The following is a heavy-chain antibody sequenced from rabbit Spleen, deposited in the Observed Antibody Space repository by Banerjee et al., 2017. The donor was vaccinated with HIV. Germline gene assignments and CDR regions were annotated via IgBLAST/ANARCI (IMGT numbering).Heavy chain of an antibody. CDR2: IDVVKSGNT. Sequence: QEQLVESGGGLVQPEGSLTLTCKASGVDFSSRYWMCWVRQAPGKGLEWIACIDVVKSGNTYYASWAKGRFTISKASSTTVTLQMTSLTAADTATYFCARDSAGREDFSLWGPGTLVTVS. J-gene: IGHJ4*01. D-gene: IGHD4-2*01. CDR1: GVDFSSRYW. CDR3: ARDSAGREDFSL. V-gene: IGHV1S45*01.